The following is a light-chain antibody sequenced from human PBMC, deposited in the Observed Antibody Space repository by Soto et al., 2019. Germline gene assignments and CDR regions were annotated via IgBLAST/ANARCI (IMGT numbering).Light chain of an antibody. V-gene: IGKV3-15*01. CDR3: QQYNNWPPDT. CDR1: QSVSSN. Sequence: EIVMTQSPATPSVSPGERATLSCRASQSVSSNLAWYQQKPDQAPRLLIYGASTRATGIPARFSGSGSGTEFTLTISSLQSEDFAVYYCQQYNNWPPDTFGQGTKLEIK. J-gene: IGKJ2*01. CDR2: GAS.